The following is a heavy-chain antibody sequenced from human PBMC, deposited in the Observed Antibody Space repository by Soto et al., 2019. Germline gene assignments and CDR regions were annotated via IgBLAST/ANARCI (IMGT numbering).Heavy chain of an antibody. CDR2: INHSGNT. CDR1: GGSVSGYY. J-gene: IGHJ4*02. Sequence: SETLSLTCAVYGGSVSGYYLSWIRQPPGKGLEWIGEINHSGNTYYHPSLTGRVTISVDTSNNQFYLNVNSVTAADTAVYYCVRGPSGPWLSDWGLGTLVTVS. D-gene: IGHD3-10*01. V-gene: IGHV4-34*01. CDR3: VRGPSGPWLSD.